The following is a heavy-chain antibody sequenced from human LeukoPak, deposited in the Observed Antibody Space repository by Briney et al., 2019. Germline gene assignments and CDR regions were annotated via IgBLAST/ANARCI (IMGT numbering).Heavy chain of an antibody. CDR3: ARLRGTHRGRVDP. CDR1: GDSISSSDYH. J-gene: IGHJ5*02. Sequence: SETLSLTCSVSGDSISSSDYHWGWIRQSPGKGLEWIASIYYSGSTYYNPSLKSRVTISVDTSKNQFSLRLNFLTAADTAVYYCARLRGTHRGRVDPWGQGTLVTVSS. D-gene: IGHD4-17*01. V-gene: IGHV4-39*07. CDR2: IYYSGST.